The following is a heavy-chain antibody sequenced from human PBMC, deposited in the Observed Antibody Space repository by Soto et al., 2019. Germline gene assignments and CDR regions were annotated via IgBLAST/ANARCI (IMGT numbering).Heavy chain of an antibody. CDR3: ASGLWPVDAFDI. V-gene: IGHV4-34*01. CDR2: INHSGST. D-gene: IGHD5-18*01. CDR1: GGSFSGYY. J-gene: IGHJ3*02. Sequence: SETLSLTCAVYGGSFSGYYWSWIRQPPGKGLEWIGEINHSGSTNYNPSLKSRVTISVDTSKNQFSLKLSSVTAADTAVYYCASGLWPVDAFDIWGQGTMVTVSS.